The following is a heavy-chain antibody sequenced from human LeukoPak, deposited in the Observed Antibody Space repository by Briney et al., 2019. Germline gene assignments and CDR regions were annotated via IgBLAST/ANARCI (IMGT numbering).Heavy chain of an antibody. Sequence: ASVKVSCKASGYTFTSYYMHWVRQAPGQGLEWMGWISAYNGNTNYAQKLQGRVTMTTDTSTSTAYMELRSLRSDDTAVYYCARDPYIQSPGFDYWGQGTLVTVSS. J-gene: IGHJ4*02. D-gene: IGHD4-11*01. CDR1: GYTFTSYY. CDR3: ARDPYIQSPGFDY. V-gene: IGHV1-18*04. CDR2: ISAYNGNT.